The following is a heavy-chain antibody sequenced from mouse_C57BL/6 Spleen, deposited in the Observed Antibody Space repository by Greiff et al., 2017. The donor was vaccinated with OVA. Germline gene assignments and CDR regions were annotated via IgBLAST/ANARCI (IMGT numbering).Heavy chain of an antibody. D-gene: IGHD4-1*01. V-gene: IGHV1-69*01. J-gene: IGHJ1*03. Sequence: VQLQQPGAELVMPGASVKLSCKASGYTFTSYWMHWVKQRPGQGLEWIGEIDPSDSYTNYNQKFKGKSTLTVDKSSSTAYMQLSSLTSEDSAVYYCARSLNWALDVWGTGTTVTVAS. CDR3: ARSLNWALDV. CDR2: IDPSDSYT. CDR1: GYTFTSYW.